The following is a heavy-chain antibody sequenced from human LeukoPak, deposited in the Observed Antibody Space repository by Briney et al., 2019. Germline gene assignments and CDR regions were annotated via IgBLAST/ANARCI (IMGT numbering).Heavy chain of an antibody. CDR2: TIPIFGTA. J-gene: IGHJ4*02. V-gene: IGHV1-69*05. CDR3: ARDRAGYCSSTSCPPGFDY. Sequence: ASVTVSFKGSGGTFSSYAFSWVRQAPGQGLGWEGGTIPIFGTANYAEKFQGRVTITTDESTSTAYMELSRLRSEDTAVYYCARDRAGYCSSTSCPPGFDYWGQGTLVTVSS. CDR1: GGTFSSYA. D-gene: IGHD2-2*01.